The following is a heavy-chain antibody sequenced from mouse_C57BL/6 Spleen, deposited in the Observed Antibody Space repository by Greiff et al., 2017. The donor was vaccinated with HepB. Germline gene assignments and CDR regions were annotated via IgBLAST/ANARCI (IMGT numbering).Heavy chain of an antibody. V-gene: IGHV1-53*01. CDR1: GYTFTSYW. D-gene: IGHD1-1*01. Sequence: VQLQQSGTELVKPGASVKLSCKASGYTFTSYWMHWVKQRPGQGLEWIGNINPSNGGTNYNEKFKSKATLTVDKSSSTAYMQLSSLTSEDSAVYYCARIYYGSSYYFDYWGQGTTLTVSS. J-gene: IGHJ2*01. CDR2: INPSNGGT. CDR3: ARIYYGSSYYFDY.